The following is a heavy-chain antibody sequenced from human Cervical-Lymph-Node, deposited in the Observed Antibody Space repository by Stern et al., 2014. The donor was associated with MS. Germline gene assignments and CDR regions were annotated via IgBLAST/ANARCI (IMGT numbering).Heavy chain of an antibody. V-gene: IGHV1-69*01. Sequence: QVQLVQSGAAVKKPGASVKVSCKASGGTFSSYAISWVRQAPGQGLERMGVIIPIFGPANYAQKFQARVTITADESTSTAYMELSSLRSEDTAVYYCARDGSGYWDFDYWGQGTLVTVSS. J-gene: IGHJ4*02. CDR3: ARDGSGYWDFDY. CDR1: GGTFSSYA. D-gene: IGHD3-22*01. CDR2: IIPIFGPA.